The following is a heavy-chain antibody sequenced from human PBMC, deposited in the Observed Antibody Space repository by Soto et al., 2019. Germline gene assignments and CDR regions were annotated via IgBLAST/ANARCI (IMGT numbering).Heavy chain of an antibody. CDR2: IIPIFGTA. D-gene: IGHD3-22*01. CDR3: SYSVSPTMMVAVIEARFDY. V-gene: IGHV1-69*12. J-gene: IGHJ4*02. CDR1: GGTFSSYA. Sequence: QVQLVQSGAEVKKPGSSVKVSCKASGGTFSSYAISWVRQAPGQGLEWRGGIIPIFGTANYAQKFQGKVTITADEWTRPAQMELSGLRCEDSAVYCCSYSVSPTMMVAVIEARFDYRGQGTVVTVSS.